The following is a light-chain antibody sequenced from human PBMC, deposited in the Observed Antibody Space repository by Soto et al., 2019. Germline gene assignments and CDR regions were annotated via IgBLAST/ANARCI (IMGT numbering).Light chain of an antibody. Sequence: QSVLTQPPSASGSPGQSVTISCTGTSSDVGGYSYVSWYQQHPGKAPKLMIYEVSNRPSGVSNRFSGSKSGNTASLTISGLQAEDEADYYCSSYTSSSTLVFGTGTKVNVL. CDR2: EVS. CDR3: SSYTSSSTLV. CDR1: SSDVGGYSY. V-gene: IGLV2-14*01. J-gene: IGLJ1*01.